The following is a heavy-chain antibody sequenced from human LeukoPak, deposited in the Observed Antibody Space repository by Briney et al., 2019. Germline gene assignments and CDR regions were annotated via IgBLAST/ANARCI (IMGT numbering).Heavy chain of an antibody. V-gene: IGHV1-2*02. CDR1: GYTFTGYY. J-gene: IGHJ4*02. CDR3: ARVYHYGDYTDDY. Sequence: ASVKVSCKASGYTFTGYYMHWVRQAPGQGLEWMGWINPNSGGTNYAQKFQGRVTMTRDTSISTAYMELSRLRSDDTAVYYCARVYHYGDYTDDYWGQGTLATVSS. CDR2: INPNSGGT. D-gene: IGHD4-17*01.